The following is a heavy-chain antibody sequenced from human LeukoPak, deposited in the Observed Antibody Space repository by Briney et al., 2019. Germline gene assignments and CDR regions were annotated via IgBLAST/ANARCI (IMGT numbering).Heavy chain of an antibody. V-gene: IGHV3-20*04. CDR1: GFTFDDYG. CDR2: INWNGGST. CDR3: ARNFGGGDSSGPYY. D-gene: IGHD3-22*01. J-gene: IGHJ4*02. Sequence: GGSLRLSCAASGFTFDDYGMSWVRQAPGKGLEWVSGINWNGGSTGYADSVKGRFTISRDNAKNSLYLQMNSVRAEDTALYYCARNFGGGDSSGPYYWGQGTLVTVSS.